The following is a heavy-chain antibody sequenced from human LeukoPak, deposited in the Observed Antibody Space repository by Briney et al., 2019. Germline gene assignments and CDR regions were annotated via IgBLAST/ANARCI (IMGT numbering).Heavy chain of an antibody. CDR3: AHAGRNYHSSEYCDSTSCLNPFDY. V-gene: IGHV2-5*01. D-gene: IGHD2-2*01. Sequence: SGPTLAKPTQTLTLTCTFSGFSLRTSGVGVGWIRQPPGKALEWLALIYWNDDKRYSPSLQSRLTIAKDTSKNQVVLTMTNVDPVDTATYYCAHAGRNYHSSEYCDSTSCLNPFDYWGQGTLATVSS. J-gene: IGHJ4*02. CDR2: IYWNDDK. CDR1: GFSLRTSGVG.